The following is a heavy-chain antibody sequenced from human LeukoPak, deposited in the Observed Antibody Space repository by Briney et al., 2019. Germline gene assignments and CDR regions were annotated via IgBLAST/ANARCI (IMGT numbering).Heavy chain of an antibody. V-gene: IGHV5-51*01. J-gene: IGHJ3*02. CDR1: GYSFTSYW. D-gene: IGHD6-13*01. Sequence: GESLKISCKGSGYSFTSYWIGWVRQMPGKGLEWMGIIYPGDSDTRYSPSFQGQVTISADKSISTAYLQWSSLKASDTAMYYCARRSYSSSWYKGLDAFDIWGQGTMVTVSS. CDR2: IYPGDSDT. CDR3: ARRSYSSSWYKGLDAFDI.